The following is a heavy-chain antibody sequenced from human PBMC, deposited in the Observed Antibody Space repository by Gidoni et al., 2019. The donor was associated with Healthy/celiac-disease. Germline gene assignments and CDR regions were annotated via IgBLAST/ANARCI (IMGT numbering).Heavy chain of an antibody. CDR1: GYTFTGSY. CDR3: ASTPYCSSTSCYGFYYYYYGMDV. V-gene: IGHV1-2*02. Sequence: QVQLVQSGAEVKKPGASVKVSCKASGYTFTGSYMHWVRQAPGQGLEWMGWINPNSGGTNYAQKFQGRVTMTRDTSISTAYMELSRLRSDDTAVYYCASTPYCSSTSCYGFYYYYYGMDVWGQGTTVTVSS. D-gene: IGHD2-2*01. CDR2: INPNSGGT. J-gene: IGHJ6*02.